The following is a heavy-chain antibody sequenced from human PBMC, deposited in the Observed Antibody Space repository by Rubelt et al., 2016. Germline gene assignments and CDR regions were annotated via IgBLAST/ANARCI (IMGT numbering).Heavy chain of an antibody. Sequence: QVQLVQSGSELKKPGASVKVSCKASGSTFTSYAMNWVRQAPGQGLEGMGWIKTKTGDPTYDQGFTGRFVVPLDTSVGTEYLKISILKARERAVYYCARVIAAAGRDGYDFDYWGQGTLVTVSS. D-gene: IGHD6-13*01. CDR1: GSTFTSYA. CDR2: IKTKTGDP. CDR3: ARVIAAAGRDGYDFDY. J-gene: IGHJ4*02. V-gene: IGHV7-4-1*02.